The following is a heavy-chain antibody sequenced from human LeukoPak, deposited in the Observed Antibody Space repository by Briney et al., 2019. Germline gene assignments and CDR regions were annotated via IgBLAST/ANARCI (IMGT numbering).Heavy chain of an antibody. CDR3: ARGGITMIVVYDY. CDR1: GYTFTDYF. Sequence: ASVKVSCKASGYTFTDYFLHWVRQAPRQGLEWMGIINPSGGSTSYAQKFQGRVTMTRDTSTSTVYMELSSLRSEDTAVYYCARGGITMIVVYDYWGQGTLVTVSS. J-gene: IGHJ4*02. V-gene: IGHV1-46*01. CDR2: INPSGGST. D-gene: IGHD3-22*01.